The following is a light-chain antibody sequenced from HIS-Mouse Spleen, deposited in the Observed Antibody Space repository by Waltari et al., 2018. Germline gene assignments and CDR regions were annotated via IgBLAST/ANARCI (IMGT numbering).Light chain of an antibody. V-gene: IGLV3-21*03. J-gene: IGLJ2*01. CDR1: NIARKS. CDR2: DDS. Sequence: SYVLTPPPSVSVAPGKTARITCGGNNIARKSVHWYQQKPGQAPVLVVYDDSDRPSGIPERFSGSNSGNTATLTISRVEAGDEADYYCQVWDSSSDHVVFGGGTKLTVL. CDR3: QVWDSSSDHVV.